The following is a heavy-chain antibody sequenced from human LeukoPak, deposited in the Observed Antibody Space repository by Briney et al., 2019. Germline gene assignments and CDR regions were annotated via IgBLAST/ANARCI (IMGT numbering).Heavy chain of an antibody. V-gene: IGHV1-24*01. D-gene: IGHD4-17*01. CDR1: VYTLTDLS. Sequence: GASVKGSCKVSVYTLTDLSTHWVRQAPGKGGEWRGGLDPADGETIYAQKFQGRVTRTEETSTDTAYIELYSLRAEDTAVYYCATHRTTVITGLVYWGQGTLVSVSS. CDR3: ATHRTTVITGLVY. J-gene: IGHJ4*02. CDR2: LDPADGET.